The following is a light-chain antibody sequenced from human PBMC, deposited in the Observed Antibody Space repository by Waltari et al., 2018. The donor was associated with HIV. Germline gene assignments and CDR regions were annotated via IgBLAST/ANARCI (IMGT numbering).Light chain of an antibody. CDR1: QTVNSNF. Sequence: EIVLTQSPGTLSLSPGERATLSCRASQTVNSNFLAWYQQKPGQAPRLLVYGASNRDTGIPDRFTGSGSGTDFTLTISRLEPEDFAVYYCQQYDSSVPGYTFGQGTKLEIK. CDR2: GAS. J-gene: IGKJ2*01. CDR3: QQYDSSVPGYT. V-gene: IGKV3-20*01.